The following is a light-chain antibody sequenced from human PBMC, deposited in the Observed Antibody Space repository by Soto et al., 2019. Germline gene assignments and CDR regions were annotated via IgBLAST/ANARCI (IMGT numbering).Light chain of an antibody. J-gene: IGKJ2*01. CDR2: GAS. CDR3: HQYNNSPYT. V-gene: IGKV3-20*01. Sequence: EIVLTQSPGTLSLSPGERATLSCSASQSLTASYLAWYQQKPGQAPRLLISGASNRATGISDRFSGSGSGTDFTLTITRLEPEDFAMYYCHQYNNSPYTFGQGTKLEIK. CDR1: QSLTASY.